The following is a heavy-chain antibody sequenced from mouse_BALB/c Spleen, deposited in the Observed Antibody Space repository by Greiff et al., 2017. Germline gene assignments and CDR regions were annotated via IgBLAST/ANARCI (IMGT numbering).Heavy chain of an antibody. D-gene: IGHD6-5*01. CDR3: SLLGNYFDY. V-gene: IGHV1S29*02. CDR1: GYTFTDYN. J-gene: IGHJ2*01. CDR2: IYPYNGGT. Sequence: EVKLMESGPELVKPGASVKISCKASGYTFTDYNMHWVKQSHGKSLEWIGYIYPYNGGTGYNQKFKSKATLTVDNSSSTAYMELRSLTSEDSAVYYCSLLGNYFDYWGQGTTLTVSS.